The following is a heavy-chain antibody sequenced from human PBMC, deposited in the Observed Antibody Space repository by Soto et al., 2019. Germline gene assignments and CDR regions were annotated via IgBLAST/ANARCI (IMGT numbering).Heavy chain of an antibody. CDR2: INSDGSST. J-gene: IGHJ4*02. D-gene: IGHD7-27*01. CDR3: ASSLLTPFDY. V-gene: IGHV3-74*01. CDR1: GFIFNNYW. Sequence: EVQLVESGGGLVQPGGSLRLSCAASGFIFNNYWMHWVRQAPGKGLVWVLRINSDGSSTSYADSVKGRFTIPRDNAKNTLYLQMNSLRAEDTAVYYCASSLLTPFDYWGQGTLVTVSS.